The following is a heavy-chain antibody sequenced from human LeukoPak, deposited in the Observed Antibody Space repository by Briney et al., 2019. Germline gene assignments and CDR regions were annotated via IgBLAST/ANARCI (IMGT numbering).Heavy chain of an antibody. V-gene: IGHV4-39*07. CDR3: ARDGPYSSSWTDLSPFRFDP. Sequence: SETLSLTCTVSGGSISSSSYYWGWIRQPPGKGLEWIGSIYYSGSTYYNPSLKSRVTISVDTSKNQFSLKLSSVTAADTAVYYCARDGPYSSSWTDLSPFRFDPWGQGTLVTVSS. CDR2: IYYSGST. D-gene: IGHD6-13*01. J-gene: IGHJ5*02. CDR1: GGSISSSSYY.